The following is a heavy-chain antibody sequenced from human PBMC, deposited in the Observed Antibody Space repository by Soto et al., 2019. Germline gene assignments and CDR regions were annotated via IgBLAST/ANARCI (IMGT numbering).Heavy chain of an antibody. V-gene: IGHV1-69*12. CDR2: IIPILGTA. CDR3: ARDSGIEAAGTHFDY. Sequence: QVQLVQSGAEVKKPGSSVKVSCKASGGTFSSYAISWVRQAPGQGLEWMGGIIPILGTANSAQKFQGRVMITADESTSTASMELSSLRSEDTAVYYCARDSGIEAAGTHFDYWGQGPLVTFSS. J-gene: IGHJ4*02. D-gene: IGHD6-13*01. CDR1: GGTFSSYA.